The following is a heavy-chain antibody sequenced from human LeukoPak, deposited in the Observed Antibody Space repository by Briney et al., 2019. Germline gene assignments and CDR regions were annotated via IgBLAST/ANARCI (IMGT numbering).Heavy chain of an antibody. CDR2: IYYSGSI. CDR3: ARSGGEGAARGAFDI. Sequence: SETLSLTCAVSGYSISSSNWWGWIRQPPGKGLEWIGYIYYSGSIYYNPPLKSRVTMSVDTSKNQFSLKLSSVTAVDTAVYYCARSGGEGAARGAFDIWGQGTMVTVSS. D-gene: IGHD6-6*01. V-gene: IGHV4-28*05. CDR1: GYSISSSNW. J-gene: IGHJ3*02.